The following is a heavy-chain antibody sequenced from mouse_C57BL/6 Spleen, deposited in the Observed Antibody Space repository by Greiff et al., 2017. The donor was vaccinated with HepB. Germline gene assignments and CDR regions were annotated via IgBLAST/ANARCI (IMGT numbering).Heavy chain of an antibody. CDR2: IWSGGST. CDR1: GFSLTSYG. V-gene: IGHV2-2*01. Sequence: QFQLQQSGPGLVQPSQSLSITCTVSGFSLTSYGVHWVRQSPGKGLEWLGVIWSGGSTDYNAAFISRLSISKDNSKSQVFFKMNSLQADDTAIYYCARVGYDYDDWFAYWGQGTLVTVSA. J-gene: IGHJ3*01. CDR3: ARVGYDYDDWFAY. D-gene: IGHD2-4*01.